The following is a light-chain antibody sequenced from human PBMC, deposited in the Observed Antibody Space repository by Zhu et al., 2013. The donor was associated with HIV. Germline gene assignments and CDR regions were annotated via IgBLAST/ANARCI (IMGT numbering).Light chain of an antibody. CDR2: WAS. V-gene: IGKV4-1*01. CDR1: QSVLYSSNNKNY. CDR3: LQHRDYPRT. Sequence: DIVMTQSPDSLAVSLGERATINCKSSQSVLYSSNNKNYLAWYQQKPGQPPKLLIYWASTRESGVPDRFSGSGSGTDFTLTISDLQPEDSGIYYCLQHRDYPRTFGQGT. J-gene: IGKJ1*01.